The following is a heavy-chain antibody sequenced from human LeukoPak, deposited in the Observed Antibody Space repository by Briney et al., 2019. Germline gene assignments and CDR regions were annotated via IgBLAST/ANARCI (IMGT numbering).Heavy chain of an antibody. CDR2: IYYSGST. J-gene: IGHJ4*02. CDR1: GGSISSYY. V-gene: IGHV4-59*08. D-gene: IGHD3-10*01. Sequence: SETLSLTCTVSGGSISSYYWSWIRQPPGKGLEWIGYIYYSGSTNYNPSLKSRVTISVNTSKNQFSLKLSSVTAADAALFSCWKNKIWLQTYYVDYWGQGTLVTVSS. CDR3: WKNKIWLQTYYVDY.